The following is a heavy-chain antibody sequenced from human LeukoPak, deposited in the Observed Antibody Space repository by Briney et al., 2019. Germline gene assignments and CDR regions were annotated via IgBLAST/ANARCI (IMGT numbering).Heavy chain of an antibody. V-gene: IGHV3-23*01. CDR3: AKGGVVEYYYFDY. CDR1: GFTFSSYG. Sequence: GGSLRLSCAASGFTFSSYGMSWVRQAPGKGLEWVSAISGSGGSTYYADSVKGRFTISRDNSKNTLYLQMNSLRAEDTAVYYCAKGGVVEYYYFDYWGQGTLVTVSS. CDR2: ISGSGGST. J-gene: IGHJ4*02. D-gene: IGHD2-15*01.